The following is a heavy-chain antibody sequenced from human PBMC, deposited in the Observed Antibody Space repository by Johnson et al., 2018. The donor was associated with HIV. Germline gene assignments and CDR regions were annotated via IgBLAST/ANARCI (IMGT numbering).Heavy chain of an antibody. V-gene: IGHV3-20*04. D-gene: IGHD1-20*01. J-gene: IGHJ3*02. CDR2: INWKGGSK. CDR3: ATGWGNWNDEGPDAFDI. CDR1: GFGFDDYG. Sequence: VRLVESGGGVLRPGGSLRLSCAASGFGFDDYGMSWVRQAPGKGLGWVSGINWKGGSKGYADSVKGRFIISRENAKNSLNLQMNSLRTEDTALYYCATGWGNWNDEGPDAFDIWGQGTMVTVSS.